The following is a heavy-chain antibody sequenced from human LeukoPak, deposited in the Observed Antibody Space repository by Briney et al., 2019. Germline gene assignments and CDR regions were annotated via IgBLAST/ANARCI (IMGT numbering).Heavy chain of an antibody. V-gene: IGHV4-59*12. CDR2: IYYSGST. Sequence: SETLSLTCTVSGGSISSYYWSWIRQPPGKGLEWIGYIYYSGSTNYNPSLKSRVTISVDTSKNQFSLKLSSVTAADTAVYYCANTPSYWYRPAFDYWGQGTLVTVSS. D-gene: IGHD2-8*02. CDR3: ANTPSYWYRPAFDY. J-gene: IGHJ4*02. CDR1: GGSISSYY.